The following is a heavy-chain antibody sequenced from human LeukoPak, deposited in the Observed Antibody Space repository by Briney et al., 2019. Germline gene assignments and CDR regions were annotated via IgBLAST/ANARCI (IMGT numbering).Heavy chain of an antibody. CDR1: GFTFSSYS. D-gene: IGHD2-2*01. Sequence: PGGSLRLSCAASGFTFSSYSMNWVRQAPGKGLEWVSSISSSSSYIYYADSVKGRFTISRDNAKNSLYLQMNSLRAEDTAVYYCARAGYCSSTSCYLDAFDTWGQGTMVTVPS. CDR2: ISSSSSYI. CDR3: ARAGYCSSTSCYLDAFDT. J-gene: IGHJ3*02. V-gene: IGHV3-21*01.